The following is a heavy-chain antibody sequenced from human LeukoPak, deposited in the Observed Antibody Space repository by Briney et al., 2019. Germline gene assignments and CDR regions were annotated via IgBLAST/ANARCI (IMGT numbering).Heavy chain of an antibody. CDR1: GDSIGSSNYY. V-gene: IGHV4-39*01. Sequence: SETLSLTCTVSGDSIGSSNYYWAWVRQPPGKGLEWLGSIFYSGSTYYNPSLKSRVTISVDTSKNQFSLNLHSVTAADTATYYCARRGIPYSSSFFAHWGQGTLVTVSS. CDR3: ARRGIPYSSSFFAH. J-gene: IGHJ4*02. CDR2: IFYSGST. D-gene: IGHD6-13*01.